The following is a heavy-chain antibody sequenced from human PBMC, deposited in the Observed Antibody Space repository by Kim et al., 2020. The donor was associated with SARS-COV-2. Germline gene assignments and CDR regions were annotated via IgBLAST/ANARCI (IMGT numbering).Heavy chain of an antibody. D-gene: IGHD5-12*01. CDR1: GFTFSSYA. J-gene: IGHJ4*02. Sequence: GGSLRLSCAASGFTFSSYAMHWVRQAPGKGLEWVAVIWYDGSNKYYADSVKGRFTISRDNSKNTLYLQMNSLRAEDTAVYYCAKGKGPRWLQLVDYWGQGTLVTVSS. V-gene: IGHV3-33*06. CDR2: IWYDGSNK. CDR3: AKGKGPRWLQLVDY.